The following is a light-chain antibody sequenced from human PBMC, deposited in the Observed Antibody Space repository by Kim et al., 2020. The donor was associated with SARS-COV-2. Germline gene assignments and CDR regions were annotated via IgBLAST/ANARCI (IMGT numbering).Light chain of an antibody. Sequence: GLSFTIPCTGTSSDVGGYIYVSWYQQHPGKAPKLMIYDVNNRPSGVSNRFSGSKSGNTASLTISGLQAEDEADYYCSSYTSSATYVFGTGTKVTVL. V-gene: IGLV2-14*03. CDR3: SSYTSSATYV. J-gene: IGLJ1*01. CDR1: SSDVGGYIY. CDR2: DVN.